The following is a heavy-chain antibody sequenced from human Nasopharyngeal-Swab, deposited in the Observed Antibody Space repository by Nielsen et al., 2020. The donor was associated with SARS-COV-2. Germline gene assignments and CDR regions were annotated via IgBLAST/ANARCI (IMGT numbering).Heavy chain of an antibody. D-gene: IGHD3-3*01. CDR3: ASGRLRFLEWPAEGEFYYYYGMDV. V-gene: IGHV4-39*01. J-gene: IGHJ6*02. CDR2: IYYSGST. Sequence: WIRQPPGKGLEWIGSIYYSGSTYHNPSLKSRVTISVDTSKNQFSLKLSSVTAADTAVYYCASGRLRFLEWPAEGEFYYYYGMDVWGQGTTVTVSS.